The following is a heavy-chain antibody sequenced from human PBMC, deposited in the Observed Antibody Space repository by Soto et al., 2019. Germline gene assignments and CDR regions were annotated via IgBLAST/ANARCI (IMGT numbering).Heavy chain of an antibody. D-gene: IGHD6-13*01. J-gene: IGHJ4*02. CDR3: ARARATIAAAAIFDC. CDR2: INHSGST. V-gene: IGHV4-34*01. Sequence: SETLSLTCAVYGGSFSGYYWSWIRQPPGKGLEWIGEINHSGSTNYNPSLKSRVTISVDTSKNQFSLKLSSVTAADTAVYYCARARATIAAAAIFDCWGQGTLITVSS. CDR1: GGSFSGYY.